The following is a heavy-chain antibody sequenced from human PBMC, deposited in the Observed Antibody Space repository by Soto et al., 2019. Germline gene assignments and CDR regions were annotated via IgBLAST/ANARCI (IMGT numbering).Heavy chain of an antibody. D-gene: IGHD4-17*01. CDR3: ARADSVSTPSFLLH. CDR2: ISWNSGSI. Sequence: EVQLVESGGGLVQPARSLRLSCAASGFTFDDYAMHWVRQAPGKGLELVSGISWNSGSIGYADSVKGRFTISRDNAKNSLYLQMNSLRADDTALYYCARADSVSTPSFLLHWGQGTLVTVSS. CDR1: GFTFDDYA. V-gene: IGHV3-9*01. J-gene: IGHJ1*01.